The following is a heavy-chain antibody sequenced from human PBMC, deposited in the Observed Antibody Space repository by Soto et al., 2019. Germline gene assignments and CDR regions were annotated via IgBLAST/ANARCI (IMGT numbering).Heavy chain of an antibody. D-gene: IGHD5-12*01. J-gene: IGHJ4*02. CDR3: ARDGMDISGSERILDS. V-gene: IGHV4-30-4*01. CDR2: IYYSGNT. Sequence: SEALSLTCTVSGDSISSGDYYWSWIRQPPGKGLEWIGCIYYSGNTYYNPSLKRRFSISVDTSKTQFSLKLSSVTAADTAVYYCARDGMDISGSERILDSWGQGTLVTVSS. CDR1: GDSISSGDYY.